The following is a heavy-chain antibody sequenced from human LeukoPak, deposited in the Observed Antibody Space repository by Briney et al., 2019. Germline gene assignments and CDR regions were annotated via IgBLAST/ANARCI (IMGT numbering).Heavy chain of an antibody. J-gene: IGHJ4*02. D-gene: IGHD6-19*01. V-gene: IGHV4-34*01. CDR2: INHSGST. CDR3: ARLTVAGLKEDFDY. CDR1: GGSFNGYY. Sequence: SETLSLTCAVFGGSFNGYYWTWIRQPPGKGLEWIGEINHSGSTNYNPSLKSRVTISLDTSKNQFSLNLNSVTAADTAMYYCARLTVAGLKEDFDYWGQGTLVTVSS.